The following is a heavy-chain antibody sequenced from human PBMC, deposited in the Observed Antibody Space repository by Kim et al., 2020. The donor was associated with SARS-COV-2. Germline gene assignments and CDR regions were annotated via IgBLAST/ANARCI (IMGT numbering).Heavy chain of an antibody. J-gene: IGHJ4*02. CDR3: ARDSLTYYDILTLADY. CDR1: GFTFSSYW. Sequence: GGSLRLSCAASGFTFSSYWMSWVRQAPGKGLEWVANIKQDGSEKYYVDSVKGRFTISRDNAKNSLYLQMNSLRAEDTAVYYCARDSLTYYDILTLADYWGQGTLVTVSS. V-gene: IGHV3-7*03. CDR2: IKQDGSEK. D-gene: IGHD3-9*01.